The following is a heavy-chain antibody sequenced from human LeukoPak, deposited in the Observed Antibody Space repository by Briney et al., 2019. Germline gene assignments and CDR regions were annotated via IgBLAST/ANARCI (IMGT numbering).Heavy chain of an antibody. J-gene: IGHJ4*02. V-gene: IGHV3-11*04. Sequence: GGSLRLSCAASGFTFSDYYMSWVRQAPGKGLEWVSYISSSGSTIYYADSVKGRFTISRDNAKNSLYLQMNSLRAEDTAVYYCAREGITIFGVVIIRDFDYWGQGTLVTVSS. CDR1: GFTFSDYY. CDR3: AREGITIFGVVIIRDFDY. CDR2: ISSSGSTI. D-gene: IGHD3-3*01.